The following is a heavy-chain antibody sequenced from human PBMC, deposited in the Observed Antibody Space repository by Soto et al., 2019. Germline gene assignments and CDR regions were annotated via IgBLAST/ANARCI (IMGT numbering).Heavy chain of an antibody. CDR2: IIPIFGTA. CDR3: ARARQWLSSHYFDS. D-gene: IGHD6-19*01. CDR1: GYTFTSYG. V-gene: IGHV1-69*06. Sequence: GASVKVSCKASGYTFTSYGISWVRQAPGQGLEWMGGIIPIFGTANYAQKFQGRVTITADKSTSTAYMELSSLRPEDTAVYYCARARQWLSSHYFDSWGHGTLVTVSS. J-gene: IGHJ4*01.